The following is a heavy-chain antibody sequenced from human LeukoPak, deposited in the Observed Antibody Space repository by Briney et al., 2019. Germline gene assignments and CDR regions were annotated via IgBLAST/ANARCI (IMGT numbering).Heavy chain of an antibody. V-gene: IGHV5-51*01. Sequence: GESLKISCKGSGYSFTSYWIGWVRQMPGKGLEWMGIIYPGDSDTRYSPSFQDQVTISADKSISTAYLQWSSLKASDTAMYYCARANDVDTAMAYFDYWGQGTLVTVSS. CDR1: GYSFTSYW. CDR2: IYPGDSDT. CDR3: ARANDVDTAMAYFDY. D-gene: IGHD5-18*01. J-gene: IGHJ4*02.